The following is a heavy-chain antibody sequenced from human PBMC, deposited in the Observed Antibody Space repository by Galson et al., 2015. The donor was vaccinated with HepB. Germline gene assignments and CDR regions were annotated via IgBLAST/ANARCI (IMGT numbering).Heavy chain of an antibody. CDR3: ARDMGIAAAGTGDYYYGMDV. CDR1: GFTVSSNY. CDR2: IYSGGST. V-gene: IGHV3-66*01. J-gene: IGHJ6*02. D-gene: IGHD6-13*01. Sequence: SLRLSCAASGFTVSSNYMSWVRQAPGKGLEWVSVIYSGGSTYYADSVKGRFTISRDNSKNTLYLQMNSLRAEDTAVYYCARDMGIAAAGTGDYYYGMDVWGQGTTVTVSS.